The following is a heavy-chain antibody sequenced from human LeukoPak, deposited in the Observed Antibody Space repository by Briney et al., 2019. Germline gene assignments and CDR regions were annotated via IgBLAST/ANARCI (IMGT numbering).Heavy chain of an antibody. CDR2: INPDGSYT. J-gene: IGHJ4*02. CDR1: GFTFMSNW. V-gene: IGHV3-74*01. D-gene: IGHD3-9*01. Sequence: AGGSLRLSCAASGFTFMSNWMHWDRQAPGKGLVWVSRINPDGSYTSYADSVKGRFTISRDNAKNTLYLQMNSLRAEDTAAYYCARDMTGPVDYWGQGALVTVSS. CDR3: ARDMTGPVDY.